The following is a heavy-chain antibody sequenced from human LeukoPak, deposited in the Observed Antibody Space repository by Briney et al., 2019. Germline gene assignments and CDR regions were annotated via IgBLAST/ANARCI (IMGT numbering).Heavy chain of an antibody. CDR3: ARGISGSYLDH. D-gene: IGHD1-26*01. CDR2: ISSSGSSI. Sequence: PGGSLRLSCAASGFTFTSYEMNWVRQAPGKGLEWVSYISSSGSSIYQAVSVKGRFTISRDKAKNSLYLQMNSLRAEDTAIYYCARGISGSYLDHWGQGTLVTVSS. CDR1: GFTFTSYE. J-gene: IGHJ4*02. V-gene: IGHV3-48*03.